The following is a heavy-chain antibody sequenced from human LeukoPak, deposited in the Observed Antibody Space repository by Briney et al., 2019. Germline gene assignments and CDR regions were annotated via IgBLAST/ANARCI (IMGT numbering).Heavy chain of an antibody. D-gene: IGHD3-10*01. V-gene: IGHV1-69*06. Sequence: SVKVSCKASGGTFSSYAISWVRQAPGQGLEWMGGIIPISGTANYAQKFQGRVTITADKSTSTAYMELSSLRSEDTAVYYCARALYYYGSGSYHYNWFDPWGQGTLVTVSS. CDR3: ARALYYYGSGSYHYNWFDP. J-gene: IGHJ5*02. CDR1: GGTFSSYA. CDR2: IIPISGTA.